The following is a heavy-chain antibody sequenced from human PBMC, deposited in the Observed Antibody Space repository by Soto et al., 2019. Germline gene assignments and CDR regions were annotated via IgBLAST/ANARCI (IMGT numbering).Heavy chain of an antibody. J-gene: IGHJ4*02. CDR2: IWYDGSNK. CDR1: GFTFSSYG. D-gene: IGHD1-1*01. V-gene: IGHV3-33*01. Sequence: GGSLRLSCAASGFTFSSYGMHWVRQAPGKGLEWVAVIWYDGSNKYYADSVKGRFTISRDNSKNTLYLQMNSLRAEDTAVYHCARVFVQPPYNYYFDYWGQGTLVTVSS. CDR3: ARVFVQPPYNYYFDY.